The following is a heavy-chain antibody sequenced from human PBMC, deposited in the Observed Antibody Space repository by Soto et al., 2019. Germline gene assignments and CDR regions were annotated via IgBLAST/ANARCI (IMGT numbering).Heavy chain of an antibody. CDR3: ARDAGDYGSGSYYNGEFDY. D-gene: IGHD3-10*01. Sequence: ASVKISCKASGYTFTGYYMHWVRQAPGQGLEWMGWINPNSGGTNYAQKFQGWVTMTRDTSISTAYMELSRLRSDDTAVYYCARDAGDYGSGSYYNGEFDYWGQGTLVTVSS. J-gene: IGHJ4*02. V-gene: IGHV1-2*04. CDR1: GYTFTGYY. CDR2: INPNSGGT.